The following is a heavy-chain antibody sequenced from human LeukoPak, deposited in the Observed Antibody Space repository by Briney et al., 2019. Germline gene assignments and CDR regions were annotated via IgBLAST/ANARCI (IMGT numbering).Heavy chain of an antibody. CDR3: ARDRTGWLQADY. CDR2: IYTSGST. D-gene: IGHD5-24*01. V-gene: IGHV4-61*02. Sequence: SETLSLTCSVSNDSISSGRYYWIWIRQPAGKGLEWIGRIYTSGSTNYNPSLKSRVIISVDTSKNQISLSLSSVTAADTAVYYCARDRTGWLQADYWGPGTLVAVSS. J-gene: IGHJ4*02. CDR1: NDSISSGRYY.